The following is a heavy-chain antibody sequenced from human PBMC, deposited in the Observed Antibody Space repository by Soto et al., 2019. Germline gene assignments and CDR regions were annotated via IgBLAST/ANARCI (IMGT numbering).Heavy chain of an antibody. V-gene: IGHV1-18*01. CDR2: ISAYNGNT. Sequence: QVQLVQSGAEVKKPGASVKVSCKASGYTFTSYGISWVRQAPGQGLEWMGWISAYNGNTNYAQKLQGRVTMTTDTSTSTAYMELRSLRSDDRAVYYCARPRELGELAITFDYWGQGSLVTVSS. J-gene: IGHJ4*02. CDR1: GYTFTSYG. D-gene: IGHD3-10*01. CDR3: ARPRELGELAITFDY.